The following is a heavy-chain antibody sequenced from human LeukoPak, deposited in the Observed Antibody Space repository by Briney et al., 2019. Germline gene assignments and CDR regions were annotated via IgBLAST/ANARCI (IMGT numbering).Heavy chain of an antibody. V-gene: IGHV4-38-2*02. CDR2: IYHSGNT. CDR3: ARDTTFDYYQSTGYLDY. CDR1: GYSISTSYY. J-gene: IGHJ4*02. Sequence: PSETLSLTCTVSGYSISTSYYWGWIRQPPGKGLEWIGSIYHSGNTYYNPSLKSRVTLSVDASKNQFSLKLTSVAAADTAVYFCARDTTFDYYQSTGYLDYWGQGTLVTVSS. D-gene: IGHD3-22*01.